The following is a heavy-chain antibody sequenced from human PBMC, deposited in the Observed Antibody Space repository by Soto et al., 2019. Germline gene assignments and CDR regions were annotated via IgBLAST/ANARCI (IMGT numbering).Heavy chain of an antibody. CDR3: ARDGGPYGTGTYYVDFDP. CDR2: ISAYNGNK. Sequence: ASVKVSCKTSGYVFSSYGFSWVRQAPGQGLEWMGWISAYNGNKYYAQNLQGRVTMTTDTSTRTVYMELRTLRSADTAVYYCARDGGPYGTGTYYVDFDPWGQGTLVTVSS. J-gene: IGHJ5*02. D-gene: IGHD1-26*01. CDR1: GYVFSSYG. V-gene: IGHV1-18*01.